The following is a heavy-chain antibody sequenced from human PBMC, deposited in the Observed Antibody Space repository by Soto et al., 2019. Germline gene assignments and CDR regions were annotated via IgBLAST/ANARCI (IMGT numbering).Heavy chain of an antibody. V-gene: IGHV3-30*18. D-gene: IGHD2-21*01. CDR2: VSHDGSRK. CDR1: GFTFRDHG. CDR3: AKQFDLGGLEDY. J-gene: IGHJ4*02. Sequence: QVQLVESGGGVVQPGTSLRLSCAASGFTFRDHGMHWVRQAPGKGLDWVAVVSHDGSRKYYADSVKGRFSVSRDNSNNMAYLQMISLRLEDTAMYYCAKQFDLGGLEDYWGQGTLVTVSS.